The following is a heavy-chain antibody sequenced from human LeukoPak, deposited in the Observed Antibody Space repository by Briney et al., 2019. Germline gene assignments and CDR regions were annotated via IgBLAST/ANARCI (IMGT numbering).Heavy chain of an antibody. CDR2: IYSGGST. Sequence: PGGSLRLTCAASGFTVSSNFMSWVRQAPGKGLEWVSVIYSGGSTYYADSVKGRFTISRDNSKNTLYLQMNSLRVEDTAVYYCALGLVTDYWGQGTLVTVSS. D-gene: IGHD3-9*01. V-gene: IGHV3-66*01. CDR3: ALGLVTDY. J-gene: IGHJ4*02. CDR1: GFTVSSNF.